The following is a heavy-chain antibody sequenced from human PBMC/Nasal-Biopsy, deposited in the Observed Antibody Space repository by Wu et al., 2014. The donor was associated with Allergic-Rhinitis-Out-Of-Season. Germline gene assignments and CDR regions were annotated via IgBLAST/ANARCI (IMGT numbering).Heavy chain of an antibody. CDR3: ARQFSGTYYYYYMDV. J-gene: IGHJ6*03. V-gene: IGHV4-38-2*01. CDR2: VYYSGST. D-gene: IGHD1-26*01. Sequence: TLSLTCAVSGDSVTTDYYWAWIRQPPGKGLEYIGCVYYSGSTYLNPSLKSRLTVSVDTSKNQFSLKLKSLTAADTAVYYCARQFSGTYYYYYMDVWGKGTTVTVSS. CDR1: GDSVTTDYY.